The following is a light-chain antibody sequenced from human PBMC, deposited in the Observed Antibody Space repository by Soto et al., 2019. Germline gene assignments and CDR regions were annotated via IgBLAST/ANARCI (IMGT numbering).Light chain of an antibody. J-gene: IGLJ2*01. Sequence: SYELTQPPSVSVAPGQTARISCGGNNIGIKSVHWYQQKPGQAPVVAVYDDSARPSGIPERFSGSNSGNTATLTISRVEAGDEADYYCQVWDSSSDHVVFGGGTKVTVL. CDR2: DDS. V-gene: IGLV3-21*02. CDR3: QVWDSSSDHVV. CDR1: NIGIKS.